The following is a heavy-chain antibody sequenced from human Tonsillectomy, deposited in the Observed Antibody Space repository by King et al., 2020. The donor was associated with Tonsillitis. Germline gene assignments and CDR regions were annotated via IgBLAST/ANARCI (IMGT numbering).Heavy chain of an antibody. Sequence: VQLVESGGGVVQPGGSLRLSCAASGFIFSTYGMHWVRQAPGKGLEWVAFIRYDGIYKYYADSVKGRFTITRDNSKNMLYLQLNSLRAEDTAVYYCANLKYDIFTSSHAPYYFDYWGQGTLVTVSS. CDR2: IRYDGIYK. D-gene: IGHD3-9*01. CDR1: GFIFSTYG. J-gene: IGHJ4*02. V-gene: IGHV3-30*02. CDR3: ANLKYDIFTSSHAPYYFDY.